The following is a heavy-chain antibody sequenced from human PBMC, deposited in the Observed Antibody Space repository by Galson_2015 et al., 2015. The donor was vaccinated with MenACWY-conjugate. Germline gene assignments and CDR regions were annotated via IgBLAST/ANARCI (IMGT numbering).Heavy chain of an antibody. J-gene: IGHJ4*02. Sequence: SLRLSCAASGFAFASYTMTWVRQAPGKGLQWVSSITACGDDTTYADSVKGRLTISRDNSKNMLYLQLNSLRAEDTAIYFCAKVKWMQLWSTYDYWGQGTLVTVSS. D-gene: IGHD5-18*01. CDR1: GFAFASYT. V-gene: IGHV3-23*01. CDR3: AKVKWMQLWSTYDY. CDR2: ITACGDDT.